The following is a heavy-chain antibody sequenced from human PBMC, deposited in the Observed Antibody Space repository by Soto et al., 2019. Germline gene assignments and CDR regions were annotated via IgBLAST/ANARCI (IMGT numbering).Heavy chain of an antibody. CDR1: GYTFSTYG. V-gene: IGHV1-18*01. J-gene: IGHJ4*02. CDR2: SSTYNGNT. CDR3: ARGPTDYYDDSANYFLDY. Sequence: QVQLVQSGAEVKKPGASVKFSCKASGYTFSTYGVSWVRQAPGQGLDWLGWSSTYNGNTSYAERLQGRVTITTDTTTNTAYMELRKLRSDDTAVYYCARGPTDYYDDSANYFLDYWGQGTLVTVSS. D-gene: IGHD3-22*01.